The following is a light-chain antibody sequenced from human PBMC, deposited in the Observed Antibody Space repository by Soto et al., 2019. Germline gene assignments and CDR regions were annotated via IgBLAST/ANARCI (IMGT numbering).Light chain of an antibody. Sequence: EIVLTQSPGTLSLSPGERATLSCRASQSVSSSYLAWYQQKPGQAPRLLIYAASIRATDIPDRFGGSGSGTDFTLTISRLEPEDFAVFYCQQYGSSSITFGQGTRLEIK. CDR2: AAS. J-gene: IGKJ5*01. V-gene: IGKV3-20*01. CDR3: QQYGSSSIT. CDR1: QSVSSSY.